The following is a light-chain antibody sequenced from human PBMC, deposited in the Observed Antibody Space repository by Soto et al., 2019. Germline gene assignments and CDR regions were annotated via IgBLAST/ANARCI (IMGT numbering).Light chain of an antibody. CDR2: DAS. J-gene: IGKJ3*01. CDR3: HQRSNWPPGT. V-gene: IGKV3-11*01. CDR1: QSVSSY. Sequence: EIVLTQSPATLSLSPGEGATLSCRASQSVSSYLAWYQQKPGQAPRLLIYDASNRATGIPARFSGSGSGTDFTLTISSLEPEDFAVYYCHQRSNWPPGTFGPGTKVDIK.